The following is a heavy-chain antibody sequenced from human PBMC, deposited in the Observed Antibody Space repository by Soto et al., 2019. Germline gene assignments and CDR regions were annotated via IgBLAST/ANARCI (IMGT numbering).Heavy chain of an antibody. V-gene: IGHV3-30-3*01. CDR3: ARRKLGYCSGGSCATDYGMDV. Sequence: GGSLRLSCAASGFTFSSYAMHWVRQAPGKGLEWVAVISYDGSNKYYADSVKGRFTISRDNSKNTLYLQMNSLRAEDTAVYYCARRKLGYCSGGSCATDYGMDVWGQGTTVTVSS. CDR2: ISYDGSNK. CDR1: GFTFSSYA. J-gene: IGHJ6*02. D-gene: IGHD2-15*01.